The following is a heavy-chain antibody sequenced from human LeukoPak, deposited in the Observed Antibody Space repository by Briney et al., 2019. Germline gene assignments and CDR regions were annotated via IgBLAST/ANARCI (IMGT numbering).Heavy chain of an antibody. CDR2: INPSGGST. CDR3: ALDSTGAFDI. J-gene: IGHJ3*02. CDR1: GYTFTSYY. V-gene: IGHV1-46*01. Sequence: VSVKVSCKASGYTFTSYYKHWVRQAPGQGLEWMGIINPSGGSTSYAQKFQGRVTMTRDTSTSTVYMELSSLRSEDTAVYYCALDSTGAFDIWGQGTMVTVSS.